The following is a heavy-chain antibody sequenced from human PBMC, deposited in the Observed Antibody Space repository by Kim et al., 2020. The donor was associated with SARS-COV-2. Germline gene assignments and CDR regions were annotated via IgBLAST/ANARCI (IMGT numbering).Heavy chain of an antibody. CDR1: GFTFGDYA. D-gene: IGHD1-26*01. Sequence: GGSLRLSCAASGFTFGDYAMHWVRQAPGKGLEWVSGISWNSGSIGYADSVKGRFTISRDNAKNSLYLQMNSLRAEDTALYYCAKDSAGYSGSYHPLDYWGQGTLVTVSS. CDR3: AKDSAGYSGSYHPLDY. J-gene: IGHJ4*02. CDR2: ISWNSGSI. V-gene: IGHV3-9*01.